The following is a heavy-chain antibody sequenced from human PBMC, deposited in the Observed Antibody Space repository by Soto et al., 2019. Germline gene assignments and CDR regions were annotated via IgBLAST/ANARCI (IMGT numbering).Heavy chain of an antibody. D-gene: IGHD3-22*01. Sequence: QVQLVQSGAEVKKPGSSVKVSCKTSGGTFSAYPFNWVRQAPGQGLEWMGRIIPILDITDYSQNFQGRVTITADKSTNTAYMDLTSLRSEDTAMYFCAKGADSSGSESAFDLWCQGTLITVSS. CDR1: GGTFSAYP. CDR3: AKGADSSGSESAFDL. CDR2: IIPILDIT. J-gene: IGHJ3*01. V-gene: IGHV1-69*02.